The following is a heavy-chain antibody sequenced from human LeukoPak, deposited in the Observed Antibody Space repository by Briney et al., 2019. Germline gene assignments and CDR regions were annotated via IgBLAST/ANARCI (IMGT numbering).Heavy chain of an antibody. J-gene: IGHJ1*01. D-gene: IGHD3-22*01. CDR2: IYPGDSDT. CDR1: GYRFTSYW. V-gene: IGHV5-51*01. Sequence: GESLKISCKGSGYRFTSYWIGWVRQMPGKGLEWMGIIYPGDSDTSYSPSFQGQVTISADKSINTSYLQWSSLKASDTAMYYCARFSPPYFSDSSGYSEYFQHWGQGTLVTVSS. CDR3: ARFSPPYFSDSSGYSEYFQH.